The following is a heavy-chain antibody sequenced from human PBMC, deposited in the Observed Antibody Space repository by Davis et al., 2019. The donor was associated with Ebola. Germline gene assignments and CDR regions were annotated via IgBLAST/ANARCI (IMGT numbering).Heavy chain of an antibody. J-gene: IGHJ5*02. CDR2: ISGSGGST. V-gene: IGHV3-23*01. CDR1: GFTVSRNH. D-gene: IGHD2-2*01. CDR3: AKGAGEYQLLNWFDP. Sequence: GGSLRLSCAASGFTVSRNHMSWVRQAPGKGLEWVSAISGSGGSTYYADSVKGRFTISRDNSKNTLYLQMNSLRAEDTAVYYCAKGAGEYQLLNWFDPWGQGTLVTVSS.